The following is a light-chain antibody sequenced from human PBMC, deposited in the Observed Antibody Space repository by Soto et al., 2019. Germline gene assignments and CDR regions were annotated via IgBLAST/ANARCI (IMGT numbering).Light chain of an antibody. CDR2: GAS. J-gene: IGKJ5*01. CDR3: QQYGSSLLT. CDR1: QSVSSSY. Sequence: EIVLTQSPGTLSLSPGERATLSCRASQSVSSSYLAWYQQKPGQAPRLLTYGASSRGTGIPVRFSGSGSGTDFTLTVSRLEPEDFAVYYCQQYGSSLLTFGQGTRLEI. V-gene: IGKV3-20*01.